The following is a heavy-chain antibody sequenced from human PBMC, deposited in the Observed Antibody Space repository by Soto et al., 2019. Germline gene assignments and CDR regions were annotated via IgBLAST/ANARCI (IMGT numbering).Heavy chain of an antibody. Sequence: QVQLVESGGGLVKPGGSLRLSCAASGFTFSDYYMSWIRQAPGKGLECISYISTSGSTIYYADYVKGRFTISRDNAKNSLYLQMNSLRAEDTAVYYCARDTPVSGYYYYYGMDVWGQGTTVTVSS. CDR3: ARDTPVSGYYYYYGMDV. J-gene: IGHJ6*02. V-gene: IGHV3-11*01. CDR1: GFTFSDYY. CDR2: ISTSGSTI.